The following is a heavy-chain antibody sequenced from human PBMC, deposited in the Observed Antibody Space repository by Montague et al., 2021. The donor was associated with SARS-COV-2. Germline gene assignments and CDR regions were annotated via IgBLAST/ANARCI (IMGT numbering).Heavy chain of an antibody. V-gene: IGHV3-48*03. CDR2: ISSSGSSI. D-gene: IGHD3-22*01. J-gene: IGHJ4*02. CDR1: GFTFSSYE. CDR3: AREGYYDSSGYPLSY. Sequence: SPRLSCAASGFTFSSYEMNWVRQAPGKGLEWVSYISSSGSSIYYADSVKGRFTISRDNAKNSLYLQMNSLRAEDTAVYYCAREGYYDSSGYPLSYWGQGTLVTVSS.